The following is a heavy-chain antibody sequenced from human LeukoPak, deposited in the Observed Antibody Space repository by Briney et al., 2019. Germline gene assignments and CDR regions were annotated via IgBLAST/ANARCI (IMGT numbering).Heavy chain of an antibody. V-gene: IGHV4-59*08. Sequence: PSETLSLTCSVSGVSISSYYWTWIRQPPGKGQEWIGYIYYSGSTNYNPSLKSRVTISVDTSKNQFSLKLTSVTAADTAVYYCASLDTTVTLFDYWGQGTLVSVSS. CDR1: GVSISSYY. CDR2: IYYSGST. CDR3: ASLDTTVTLFDY. J-gene: IGHJ4*02. D-gene: IGHD4-17*01.